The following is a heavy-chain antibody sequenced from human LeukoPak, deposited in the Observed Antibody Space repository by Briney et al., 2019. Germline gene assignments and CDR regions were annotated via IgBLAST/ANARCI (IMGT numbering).Heavy chain of an antibody. J-gene: IGHJ4*02. Sequence: PGGSLRLSCAASGFTFSSYAMHWVRQAPGKGLEWVAVISYDGSNKYYADSVKGRFTISRDNSKNTLYLQMNSLRAEDTAVYYCARGQQWLGQQGETVPFDYWGQGTLVTVSS. CDR3: ARGQQWLGQQGETVPFDY. CDR2: ISYDGSNK. CDR1: GFTFSSYA. V-gene: IGHV3-30*04. D-gene: IGHD6-19*01.